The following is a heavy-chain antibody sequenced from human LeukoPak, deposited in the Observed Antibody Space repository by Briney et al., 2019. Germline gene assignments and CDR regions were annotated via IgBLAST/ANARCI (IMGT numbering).Heavy chain of an antibody. CDR1: GFTFSRLG. Sequence: PGGSLRLSCAASGFTFSRLGMQWVRQAPGKGLEWVAVIHNDGTMGQYADSVKGRFTISKDFSRNTLYLQLNSLRDDDTAVYYCAKEGDELRVYLDVWGKGTTVTVSS. CDR3: AKEGDELRVYLDV. D-gene: IGHD2-8*01. V-gene: IGHV3-30*02. J-gene: IGHJ6*04. CDR2: IHNDGTMG.